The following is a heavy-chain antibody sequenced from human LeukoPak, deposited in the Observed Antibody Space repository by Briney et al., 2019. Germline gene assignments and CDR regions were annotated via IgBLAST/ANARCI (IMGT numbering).Heavy chain of an antibody. CDR3: TRVGYIDEGIDY. Sequence: GGSLRLSCVASGFPFSSYWMTWVRQAPGKGLEWVANIKQDGSKKSYVDSVKGRFTIPRDNAKNPLYLQMNSLRAEDTAIYYCTRVGYIDEGIDYWGQGTLVTVSS. D-gene: IGHD5-24*01. J-gene: IGHJ4*02. CDR2: IKQDGSKK. CDR1: GFPFSSYW. V-gene: IGHV3-7*04.